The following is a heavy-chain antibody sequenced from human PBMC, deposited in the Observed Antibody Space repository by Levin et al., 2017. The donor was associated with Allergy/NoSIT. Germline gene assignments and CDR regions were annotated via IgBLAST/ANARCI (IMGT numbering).Heavy chain of an antibody. V-gene: IGHV3-13*01. Sequence: GGSLRLSCAASGFTFSSYDMHWVRQATGKGLEWVSAIGTAGDTYYPGSVKGRFTISRENAKNSLYLQMNSLRAGDTAVYYCARGGLNYDFWSGYLGYYYYGMDGWGQGTTVTVSS. CDR2: IGTAGDT. J-gene: IGHJ6*02. CDR1: GFTFSSYD. CDR3: ARGGLNYDFWSGYLGYYYYGMDG. D-gene: IGHD3-3*01.